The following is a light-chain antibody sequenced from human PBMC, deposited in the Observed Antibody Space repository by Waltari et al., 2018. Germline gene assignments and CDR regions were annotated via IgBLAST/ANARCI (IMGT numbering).Light chain of an antibody. CDR3: QEYYTDSLT. CDR1: QSVLYSSTNKNY. J-gene: IGKJ4*01. Sequence: DIVMTQSPDSLAVSLGERATIDCTSSQSVLYSSTNKNYLAWYQQKPGQPPKLLIYWSSTRESGVPDRFSGSGSGTAFTLTITDLQAEDVAVYYCQEYYTDSLTFGGGTKVEIK. V-gene: IGKV4-1*01. CDR2: WSS.